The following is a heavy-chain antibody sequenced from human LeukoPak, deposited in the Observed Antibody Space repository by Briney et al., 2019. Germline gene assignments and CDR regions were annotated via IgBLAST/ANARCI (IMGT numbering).Heavy chain of an antibody. V-gene: IGHV4-34*01. CDR2: INHSGST. Sequence: LRLSCAASGFTFSSYSMNWVRQPPGKGLEWIGEINHSGSTNYNPSLKSRVTISVDTSKNQFSLKLSSVTAADTAVYYCARGRSSGWYKIDYWGQGTLVTVSS. J-gene: IGHJ4*02. CDR3: ARGRSSGWYKIDY. CDR1: GFTFSSYS. D-gene: IGHD6-19*01.